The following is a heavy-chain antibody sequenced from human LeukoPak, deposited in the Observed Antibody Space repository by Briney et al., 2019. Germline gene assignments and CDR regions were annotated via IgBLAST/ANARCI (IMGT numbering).Heavy chain of an antibody. Sequence: GGSLRLSCAASGFTFGSSGMSWVRQAPGKGLEWVAVISYDGSHKYYADSVKGRFTISRDNSKNTLYLQMNSLRAEDTAVYYCARRAGAYSHPYDYWGQGTLVTVSS. D-gene: IGHD4/OR15-4a*01. V-gene: IGHV3-30*03. CDR2: ISYDGSHK. J-gene: IGHJ4*02. CDR1: GFTFGSSG. CDR3: ARRAGAYSHPYDY.